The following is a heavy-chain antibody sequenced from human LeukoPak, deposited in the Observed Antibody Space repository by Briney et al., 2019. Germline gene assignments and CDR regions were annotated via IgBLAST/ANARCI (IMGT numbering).Heavy chain of an antibody. CDR2: FDPEDGET. CDR1: GYSLTKLC. V-gene: IGHV1-24*01. Sequence: ASVKVSCKVSGYSLTKLCMHWVRQAPGKGLEWMGNFDPEDGETIYAQKFQGRVTMTRDMSTSTVYMELSSLRSEDTAVYYCARDRHTTATEWGQGTLVTVSS. CDR3: ARDRHTTATE. D-gene: IGHD4-17*01. J-gene: IGHJ4*02.